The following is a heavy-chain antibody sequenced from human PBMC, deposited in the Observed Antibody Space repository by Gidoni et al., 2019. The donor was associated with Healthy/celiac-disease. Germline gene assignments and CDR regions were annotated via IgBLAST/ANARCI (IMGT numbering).Heavy chain of an antibody. V-gene: IGHV4-59*01. CDR3: ARGGGYGDYYDGMDV. D-gene: IGHD3-16*01. J-gene: IGHJ6*02. Sequence: QVQLQESGPGLVQPSAPLSLTCTVSGGSISSYYWSWIRQPPGKGLEWIGYIYYSGSTNYNPSLKSRVTISVDTSKNQFSLKLSSVTAADTAVYYCARGGGYGDYYDGMDVWGQGTTVTVSS. CDR2: IYYSGST. CDR1: GGSISSYY.